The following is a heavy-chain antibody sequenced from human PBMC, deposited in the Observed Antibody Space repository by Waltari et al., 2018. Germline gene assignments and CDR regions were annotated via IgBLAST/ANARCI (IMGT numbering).Heavy chain of an antibody. CDR3: ARDKEDRVDY. D-gene: IGHD3-22*01. CDR2: ISSDGDSE. Sequence: QVQLVESGGGLVQPGGALRLSCVAFDFIFSYYSIHWVRQAPGQGLEWVSVISSDGDSERYEDAVKGRFAISRDNPGNTVYLQMNDLRAEDTGVYYCARDKEDRVDYWGQGILVSVSS. J-gene: IGHJ4*02. CDR1: DFIFSYYS. V-gene: IGHV3-30*09.